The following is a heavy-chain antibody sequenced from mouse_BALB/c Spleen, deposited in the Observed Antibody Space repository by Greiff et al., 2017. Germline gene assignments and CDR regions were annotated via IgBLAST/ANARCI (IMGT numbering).Heavy chain of an antibody. Sequence: EVKLVESGGGLVQPRGSLKLSCAASGFTFNTYAMNWVRQAPGKGLEWVARIRSKTNDYATYYADSVRARFTISRDDSQGMLYLQMHNLKTDDTAMDYGARHGSSHAYAMDYWGQGTSVTVSA. D-gene: IGHD1-1*01. CDR3: ARHGSSHAYAMDY. J-gene: IGHJ4*01. CDR2: IRSKTNDYAT. CDR1: GFTFNTYA. V-gene: IGHV10-1*02.